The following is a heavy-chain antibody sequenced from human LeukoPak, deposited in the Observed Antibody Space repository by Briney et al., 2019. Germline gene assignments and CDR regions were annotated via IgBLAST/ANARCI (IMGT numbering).Heavy chain of an antibody. V-gene: IGHV3-48*04. Sequence: GGSLRLSCAASGFIFSSYSMNWVRQAPGKGLEWVSYISSSGSTIYYADSVKGRFTISRDNAKNSLYLQMNSLRAEDTPVYYCAREYSSSWLAFDYWGQGTLVTVSS. J-gene: IGHJ4*02. CDR1: GFIFSSYS. CDR2: ISSSGSTI. D-gene: IGHD6-13*01. CDR3: AREYSSSWLAFDY.